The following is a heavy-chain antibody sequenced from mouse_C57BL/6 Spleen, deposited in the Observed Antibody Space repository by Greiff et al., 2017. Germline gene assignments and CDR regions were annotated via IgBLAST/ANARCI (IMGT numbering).Heavy chain of an antibody. CDR2: IDPENGAT. D-gene: IGHD2-4*01. J-gene: IGHJ2*01. Sequence: VQLKESGAELVRPGASVKLSCTASGFNIKDDYMHWVKQRPEQGLEWIGWIDPENGATEYASKFQGKATITADTSSNTAYLQLSSLTSEDTAVYYCTTLDDSFDYWGQGTTLTVSS. CDR1: GFNIKDDY. CDR3: TTLDDSFDY. V-gene: IGHV14-4*01.